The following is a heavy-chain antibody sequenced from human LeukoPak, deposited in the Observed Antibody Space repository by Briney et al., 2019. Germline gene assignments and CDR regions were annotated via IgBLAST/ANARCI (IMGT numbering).Heavy chain of an antibody. Sequence: ASVKVSCKASGYTFTGYYMHWVRQAPGQGLAWMGWINPNSGGTNYAQKFQGRVTMTRDTSISTAYMELSRLRSDDTAVYYCARGGSLAARPDLGDDYWGQGTLVTVSS. V-gene: IGHV1-2*02. CDR2: INPNSGGT. CDR1: GYTFTGYY. D-gene: IGHD6-6*01. CDR3: ARGGSLAARPDLGDDY. J-gene: IGHJ4*02.